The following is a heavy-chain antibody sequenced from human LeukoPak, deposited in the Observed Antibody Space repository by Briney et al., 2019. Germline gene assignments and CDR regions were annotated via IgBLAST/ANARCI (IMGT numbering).Heavy chain of an antibody. J-gene: IGHJ4*02. CDR3: ARGNMYYYDSSGSYRFDY. CDR1: GGTFSSCA. Sequence: SVKVSCKASGGTFSSCAISWVRQAPGQGLEWMGGIIPIFGTANYAQKFQGRVTITTDESTSTAYMELSSLRSEGTAVYYCARGNMYYYDSSGSYRFDYWGQGTLVTVSS. V-gene: IGHV1-69*05. CDR2: IIPIFGTA. D-gene: IGHD3-22*01.